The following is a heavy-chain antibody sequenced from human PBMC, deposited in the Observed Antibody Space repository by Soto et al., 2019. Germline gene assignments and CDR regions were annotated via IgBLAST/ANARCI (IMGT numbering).Heavy chain of an antibody. CDR1: GYTFTSYG. Sequence: GASVKVSCKASGYTFTSYGISWVRQAPGQGLEWMGWISAYNGNTNYAQKLQGRVTMTTDTSTSTAYMELRSLRSDDTAVYYCARDLRDGYNPGFFDYWGQGTLVTVSS. J-gene: IGHJ4*02. D-gene: IGHD5-12*01. CDR2: ISAYNGNT. CDR3: ARDLRDGYNPGFFDY. V-gene: IGHV1-18*01.